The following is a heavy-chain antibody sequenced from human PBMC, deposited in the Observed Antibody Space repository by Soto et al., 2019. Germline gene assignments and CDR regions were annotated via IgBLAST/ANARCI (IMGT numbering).Heavy chain of an antibody. CDR3: ANGACGSGNNCSWFDP. V-gene: IGHV3-23*01. J-gene: IGHJ5*02. Sequence: EVQLLESGGGLVQPGGSLRLSCATSGFVFRNYALHWVRQAPGRGLEWVSTITGSGITTNYADSVKGRFTISRDNYKNTLYLQMNSLRAEDTAIYWCANGACGSGNNCSWFDPWGQGSLVTVSS. D-gene: IGHD3-22*01. CDR1: GFVFRNYA. CDR2: ITGSGITT.